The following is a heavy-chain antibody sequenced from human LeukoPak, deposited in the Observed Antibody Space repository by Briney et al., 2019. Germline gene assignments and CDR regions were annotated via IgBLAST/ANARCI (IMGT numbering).Heavy chain of an antibody. CDR3: ARLVGATPI. CDR1: GFTFSSYA. D-gene: IGHD1-26*01. V-gene: IGHV3-23*01. Sequence: GGSLRLSCAASGFTFSSYAMSWVRQAPGKGLEWVSVISGGGSSTYHADSVKGRFTISRDNSKNTLYLQMNSLRAEDTAVYYCARLVGATPIWGQGTMVTVSS. CDR2: ISGGGSST. J-gene: IGHJ3*02.